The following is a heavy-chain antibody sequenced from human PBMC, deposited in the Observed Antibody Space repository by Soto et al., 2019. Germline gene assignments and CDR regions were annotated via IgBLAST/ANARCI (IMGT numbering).Heavy chain of an antibody. D-gene: IGHD6-13*01. V-gene: IGHV4-61*01. Sequence: TSETLSLTCTVSGGSVSSGSYYWSWIRQPPVKGLEWIGYIYYSGSTNYNPSLKSRVTISVDTSKNQFSLKLSSVTAADTAVYYCARAGPRYSSSWLHWFDPWGQGTLVTVSS. J-gene: IGHJ5*02. CDR2: IYYSGST. CDR3: ARAGPRYSSSWLHWFDP. CDR1: GGSVSSGSYY.